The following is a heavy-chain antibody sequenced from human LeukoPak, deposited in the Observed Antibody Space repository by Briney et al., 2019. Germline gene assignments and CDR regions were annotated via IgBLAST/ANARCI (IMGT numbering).Heavy chain of an antibody. D-gene: IGHD3-10*01. V-gene: IGHV3-30-3*01. Sequence: GALRLSCAASGFTFRNYVIHWVRQAPGKGLEWEAVTSSDLNVKLYADSVKGRFTISRDNSRSTLYLQMNSLRPEDTAIYYCAREGYYGSGSPPSLYFDYWGQGTLVTVSS. J-gene: IGHJ4*02. CDR3: AREGYYGSGSPPSLYFDY. CDR2: TSSDLNVK. CDR1: GFTFRNYV.